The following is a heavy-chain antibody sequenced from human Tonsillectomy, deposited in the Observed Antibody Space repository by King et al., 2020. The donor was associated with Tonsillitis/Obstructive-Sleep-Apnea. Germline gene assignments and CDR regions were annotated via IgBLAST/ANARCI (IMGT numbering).Heavy chain of an antibody. Sequence: VQLQQWGAGLLKPSETLSLTCAVYGGSFSGYYWSWIRQPPGKGLEWIGEINHSGSTNYTPSLKSRVTISVDTSKNQFSLKLSSVTAADTAVYYCARYTDEDSGSYYFDYWGQGTLVTVSS. V-gene: IGHV4-34*01. D-gene: IGHD1-26*01. CDR3: ARYTDEDSGSYYFDY. CDR1: GGSFSGYY. J-gene: IGHJ4*02. CDR2: INHSGST.